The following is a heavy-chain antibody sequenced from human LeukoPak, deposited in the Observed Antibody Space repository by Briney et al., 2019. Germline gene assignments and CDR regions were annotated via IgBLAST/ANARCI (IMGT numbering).Heavy chain of an antibody. D-gene: IGHD5-18*01. CDR1: GGSFSGYY. V-gene: IGHV4-59*01. Sequence: SETLSLTCAVYGGSFSGYYWSWIRQPPGKGLEWIGYIYYSGSTNYNPSLKSRVTISVDTSKNQFSLKLRSVTAADTAVYYCARTTEGGYTYGYFHYYYMDVWGKGTTVTISS. J-gene: IGHJ6*03. CDR3: ARTTEGGYTYGYFHYYYMDV. CDR2: IYYSGST.